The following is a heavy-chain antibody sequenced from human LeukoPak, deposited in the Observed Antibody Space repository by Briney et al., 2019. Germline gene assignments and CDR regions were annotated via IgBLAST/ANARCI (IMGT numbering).Heavy chain of an antibody. J-gene: IGHJ4*02. CDR2: IYPSGGST. V-gene: IGHV1-46*01. CDR1: GYTFTGYY. D-gene: IGHD3-22*01. Sequence: ASVKVSCKASGYTFTGYYIHWVRQAPGQGLQWMGIIYPSGGSTSYAQKFQGRVTMTRDTSTSTVYMELSSLRSEDTAVYYCARQYYYDSSGYYYPVDYWGQGTLVTVSS. CDR3: ARQYYYDSSGYYYPVDY.